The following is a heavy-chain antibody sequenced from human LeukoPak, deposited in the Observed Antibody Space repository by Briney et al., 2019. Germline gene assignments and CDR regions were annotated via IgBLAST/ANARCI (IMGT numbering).Heavy chain of an antibody. CDR3: ATGYEYGGNPECFDY. J-gene: IGHJ4*02. D-gene: IGHD4-23*01. Sequence: GGSLRLSCAASGFTFSSYGMHWVRQAPGKGLEWVAVIWYDGSNKYYADSVKGRFTISRDNSKNTLYLQMNSLRAEDTAVYYCATGYEYGGNPECFDYWGQGTLVAVSS. CDR1: GFTFSSYG. CDR2: IWYDGSNK. V-gene: IGHV3-33*01.